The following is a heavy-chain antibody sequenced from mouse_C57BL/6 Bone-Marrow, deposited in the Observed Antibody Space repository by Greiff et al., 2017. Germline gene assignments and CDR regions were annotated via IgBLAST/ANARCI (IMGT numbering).Heavy chain of an antibody. D-gene: IGHD1-1*01. CDR3: ARDGLFITTAFDY. CDR2: INPNNGGT. Sequence: EVQLQQSGPELVKPGASVKISCKASGYTFTDYYMNWVKQSHGKSLEWIGDINPNNGGTSYNQKFKGKATLTVDKSSSTAYMELRSLTSEDSAVYCCARDGLFITTAFDYWGQGTTLTVSS. V-gene: IGHV1-26*01. J-gene: IGHJ2*01. CDR1: GYTFTDYY.